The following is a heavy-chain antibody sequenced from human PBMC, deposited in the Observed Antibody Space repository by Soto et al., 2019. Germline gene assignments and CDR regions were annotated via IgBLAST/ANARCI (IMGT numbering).Heavy chain of an antibody. V-gene: IGHV3-7*01. D-gene: IGHD6-13*01. J-gene: IGHJ4*02. CDR2: IKQDGSER. CDR1: GFTFSSYC. Sequence: GGSLRLSCAASGFTFSSYCMSWVRQAPGKGLEWVANIKQDGSERYYVDSVKGRFTISRDNAKNSVYLQMNSLRAEDTAVYYCATSRTFDYWGQGTLVTVSS. CDR3: ATSRTFDY.